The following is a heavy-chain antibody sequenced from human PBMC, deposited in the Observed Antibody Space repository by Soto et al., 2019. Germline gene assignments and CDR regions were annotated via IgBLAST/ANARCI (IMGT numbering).Heavy chain of an antibody. CDR3: ARGLEITMVRGVSFDY. Sequence: QVQLVQSGAEVKKPGASVKVSCKASGYTFTSYYMHWVRQAPGQGLEWMGIINPSGGSTSYAQKFQGRVTMTRDTSTSTVYMELSSLRSEDTAVYYCARGLEITMVRGVSFDYWGQGTLVTVSS. D-gene: IGHD3-10*01. CDR1: GYTFTSYY. CDR2: INPSGGST. J-gene: IGHJ4*02. V-gene: IGHV1-46*03.